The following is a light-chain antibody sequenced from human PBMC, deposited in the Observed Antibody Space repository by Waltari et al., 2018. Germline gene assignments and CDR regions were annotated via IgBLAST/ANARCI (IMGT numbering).Light chain of an antibody. Sequence: QSVLTQPPSVSAAPGQKVTISCSGSRSNIGANYVAWYQQFPGAAPKVVIYDTDKRLSGTPDRFSGSKSATSATLDITGLQTGDEADYYCGTWDSRLKVGLFGGGTKLTVL. J-gene: IGLJ3*02. CDR1: RSNIGANY. V-gene: IGLV1-51*01. CDR3: GTWDSRLKVGL. CDR2: DTD.